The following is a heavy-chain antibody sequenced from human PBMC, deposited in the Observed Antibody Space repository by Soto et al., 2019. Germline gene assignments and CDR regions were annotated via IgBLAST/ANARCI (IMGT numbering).Heavy chain of an antibody. Sequence: SETLPLTCTVSGTSISSYYWSWIRQPPRKSLEWIANIHYSGTTNYNPSLASRVTLSLDTSKNQFSLKMTSVAAAERAMYFCARYNSYAIDYWGRGTLVTVSS. V-gene: IGHV4-59*01. J-gene: IGHJ4*02. CDR3: ARYNSYAIDY. CDR2: IHYSGTT. D-gene: IGHD2-8*01. CDR1: GTSISSYY.